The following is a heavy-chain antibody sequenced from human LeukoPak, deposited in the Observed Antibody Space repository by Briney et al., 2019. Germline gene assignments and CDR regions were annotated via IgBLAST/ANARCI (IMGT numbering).Heavy chain of an antibody. CDR1: GGSFSGYY. J-gene: IGHJ4*02. Sequence: SETLSLTCAVYGGSFSGYYWSWIRQPPGKGLEWIGEINHSGSTNYNPSLKSRVTISVDTSKNQFSLKLSSVTAADTAVYYCARDGDRLYCSSTSCYEDYWGQGTLVTVSS. CDR3: ARDGDRLYCSSTSCYEDY. V-gene: IGHV4-34*01. CDR2: INHSGST. D-gene: IGHD2-2*01.